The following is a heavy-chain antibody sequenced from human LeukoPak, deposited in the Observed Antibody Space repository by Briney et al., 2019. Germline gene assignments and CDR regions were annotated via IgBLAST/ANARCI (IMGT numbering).Heavy chain of an antibody. Sequence: PGGSLRLSCAASGFTFSSYGMHWVRQAPGKGLEWVAFIRYDGSNKYYADSVKGRFTISRDNSKNTLYLQMNSLRAEDTAVYYCAKTYASGTGFLDYWGQGTLVTVSS. CDR2: IRYDGSNK. CDR3: AKTYASGTGFLDY. CDR1: GFTFSSYG. J-gene: IGHJ4*02. V-gene: IGHV3-30*02. D-gene: IGHD3-10*01.